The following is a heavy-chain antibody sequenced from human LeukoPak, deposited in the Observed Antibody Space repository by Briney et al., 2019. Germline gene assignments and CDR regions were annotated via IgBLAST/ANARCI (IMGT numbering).Heavy chain of an antibody. V-gene: IGHV1-69*06. D-gene: IGHD6-13*01. CDR3: ARVGVGGSSSWYYYYYGMDV. CDR2: IIPIFGTA. J-gene: IGHJ6*02. Sequence: SVKVSCKASGGTFSSYAISWVRQAPGQGLEWMGGIIPIFGTANYAQKFQGRVTITADKSTSTAYMELSSLRSEGTAVYYCARVGVGGSSSWYYYYYGMDVWGQGTTVTVSS. CDR1: GGTFSSYA.